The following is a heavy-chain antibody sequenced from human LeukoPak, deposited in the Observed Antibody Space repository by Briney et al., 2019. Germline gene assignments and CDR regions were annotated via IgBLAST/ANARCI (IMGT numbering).Heavy chain of an antibody. CDR3: TRSRVSGSSFDYHSGMDV. CDR2: VSFSGTT. Sequence: PSETLSLTCTVSRGPISSHYWSWIRQPPGKGLEWVGYVSFSGTTKYSPSLNSRVTISRDTSKNQFSLRVNSVTAADTAVYYCTRSRVSGSSFDYHSGMDVWGQGTTVIVS. D-gene: IGHD1-26*01. V-gene: IGHV4-59*11. J-gene: IGHJ6*02. CDR1: RGPISSHY.